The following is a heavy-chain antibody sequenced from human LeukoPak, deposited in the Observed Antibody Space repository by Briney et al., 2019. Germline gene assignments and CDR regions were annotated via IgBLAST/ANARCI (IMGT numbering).Heavy chain of an antibody. CDR3: ARAGSYSSAPRGYYYYYMDV. D-gene: IGHD6-19*01. V-gene: IGHV4-34*01. CDR2: INHGGST. J-gene: IGHJ6*03. CDR1: GGTFSGYY. Sequence: SETLSLTCAVYGGTFSGYYWSWIRQPPGKGLEWIGEINHGGSTNYKPSLKSRVTISVDTSKNQLSLKLSSVTAADTAVYYRARAGSYSSAPRGYYYYYMDVWGRGTTVTVS.